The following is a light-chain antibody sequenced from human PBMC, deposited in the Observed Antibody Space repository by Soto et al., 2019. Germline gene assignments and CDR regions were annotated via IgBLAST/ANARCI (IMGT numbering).Light chain of an antibody. CDR2: GAS. V-gene: IGKV3-20*01. CDR3: QKYGNSVWK. J-gene: IGKJ1*01. Sequence: EIVLTQSPVTLSLSPVERSTLSRRASHSVSTSNLAWYQQRPGQAPRLLIYGASRRATGIPDRFSGSGSGTDFTLTISRLEPEDLAVYYCQKYGNSVWKFGQGTKVDIK. CDR1: HSVSTSN.